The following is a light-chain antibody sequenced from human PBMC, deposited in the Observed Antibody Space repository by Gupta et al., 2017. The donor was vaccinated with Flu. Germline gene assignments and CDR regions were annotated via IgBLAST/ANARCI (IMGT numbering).Light chain of an antibody. CDR2: KNN. Sequence: QSVLTQPPSASGTPGQRVTISCSGSSSNIGSHSVSWYQQLPGTAPKLLIYKNNQRPSGVPDRFSGSKSGTSASLAISGPQSEDEADYYCTAWDDSLLRVFGGGTKVTVL. CDR1: SSNIGSHS. CDR3: TAWDDSLLRV. J-gene: IGLJ2*01. V-gene: IGLV1-44*01.